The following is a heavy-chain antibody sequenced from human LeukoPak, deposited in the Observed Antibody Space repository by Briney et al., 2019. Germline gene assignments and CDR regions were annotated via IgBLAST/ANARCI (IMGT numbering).Heavy chain of an antibody. CDR3: ARGLYSSGWALFDY. V-gene: IGHV4-39*02. CDR2: IYNSGST. D-gene: IGHD6-19*01. Sequence: SETLSLTCTVSGDSISSSSYYWGWIRQPPGKGLEWIGSIYNSGSTYYNPSLKSRVTLSIDRSNNHFSLMLSSVTAADTAVYYCARGLYSSGWALFDYWGQGTLVTVSS. J-gene: IGHJ4*02. CDR1: GDSISSSSYY.